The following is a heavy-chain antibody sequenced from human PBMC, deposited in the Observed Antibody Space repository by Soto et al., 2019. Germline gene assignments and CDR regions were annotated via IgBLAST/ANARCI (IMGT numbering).Heavy chain of an antibody. Sequence: QVQLVESGGGVVQPGRSLRLSCAASGFTFSSYGMHWVRQAPGKGLEWVAVISYDGSNKYYSDSVKGRFTISRDNSKNTLSLQTTSLRAEGTAVYYSAHRGSELFDYWGQGTLVTVSS. CDR1: GFTFSSYG. CDR3: AHRGSELFDY. CDR2: ISYDGSNK. D-gene: IGHD1-26*01. J-gene: IGHJ4*02. V-gene: IGHV3-30*03.